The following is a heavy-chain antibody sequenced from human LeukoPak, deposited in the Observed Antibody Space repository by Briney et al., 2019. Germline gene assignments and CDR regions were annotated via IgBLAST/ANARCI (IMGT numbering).Heavy chain of an antibody. CDR1: GYTFTSYY. J-gene: IGHJ4*02. Sequence: ASVKVSCKASGYTFTSYYIYWVRQAPGQGLEWMGWINPNSGGTNYAQKFQGRVTMTRDTSISTAYMELSRLRSDDTAVYYCARGLAAAATDYWGQGTLVTVSS. CDR3: ARGLAAAATDY. CDR2: INPNSGGT. D-gene: IGHD6-13*01. V-gene: IGHV1-2*02.